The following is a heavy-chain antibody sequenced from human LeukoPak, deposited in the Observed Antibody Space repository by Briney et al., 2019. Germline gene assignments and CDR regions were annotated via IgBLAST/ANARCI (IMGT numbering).Heavy chain of an antibody. J-gene: IGHJ4*02. CDR1: ICSINSYY. D-gene: IGHD1-26*01. CDR2: IYTTGAT. Sequence: PSETLSLTCTVSICSINSYYWGWVRQPPGKGLEWIGRIYTTGATQYNPSLKSRVTMSIDTSTNQFSLNLRSMTAADTAVYYCGRQGYTASYYFLDFWSQGTLVAVS. CDR3: GRQGYTASYYFLDF. V-gene: IGHV4-4*07.